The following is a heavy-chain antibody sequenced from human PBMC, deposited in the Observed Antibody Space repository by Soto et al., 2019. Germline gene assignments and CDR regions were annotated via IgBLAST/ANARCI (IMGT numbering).Heavy chain of an antibody. V-gene: IGHV2-5*02. CDR2: IYWDDDK. Sequence: QITLKESGPTLVKPTQTLTLTCTFSGFSLSTSGLGVGWIRQPPGKPLEWLTFIYWDDDKRNSPFPKSRLTITKDTSKTQEVLTLTNMDPVDTATYYCAHLVVAGMTYYFDSWGQGTLVTVSS. CDR1: GFSLSTSGLG. J-gene: IGHJ4*02. CDR3: AHLVVAGMTYYFDS. D-gene: IGHD2-15*01.